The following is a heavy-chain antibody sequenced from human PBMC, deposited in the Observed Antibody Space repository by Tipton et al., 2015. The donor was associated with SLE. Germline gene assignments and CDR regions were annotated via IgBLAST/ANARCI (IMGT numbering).Heavy chain of an antibody. J-gene: IGHJ3*02. Sequence: GSLRLSCAASGFSFSTYAMTWVRQAPGKGLEWVSTFSGSGGATYYADSVKGRFMISRDNSKNTLYLQMNSLRAEDTAVYYCATAWAFDIWGQGTMVTVSS. CDR2: FSGSGGAT. V-gene: IGHV3-23*01. CDR1: GFSFSTYA. CDR3: ATAWAFDI.